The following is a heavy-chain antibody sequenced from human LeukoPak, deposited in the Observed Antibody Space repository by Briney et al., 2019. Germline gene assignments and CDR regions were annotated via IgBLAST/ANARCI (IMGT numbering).Heavy chain of an antibody. D-gene: IGHD2-2*01. CDR3: ARRRYCSSTSCYLYFDY. J-gene: IGHJ4*02. V-gene: IGHV4-34*01. CDR2: INHSGSA. Sequence: SETLSLTCAVYGGSFSGYYWSWIRQPPGKGLEWIGEINHSGSANYNPSLKSRVTISVDTSKNQFSLKLSSVTAADTAVYYCARRRYCSSTSCYLYFDYWGQGTLVTVSS. CDR1: GGSFSGYY.